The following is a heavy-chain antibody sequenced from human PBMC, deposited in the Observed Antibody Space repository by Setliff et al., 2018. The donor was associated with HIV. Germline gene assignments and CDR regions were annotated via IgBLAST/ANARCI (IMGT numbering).Heavy chain of an antibody. J-gene: IGHJ4*02. CDR3: ARDPVITMMVGPRFYFDY. CDR1: GGSISSHY. V-gene: IGHV4-4*07. CDR2: IFSSGST. Sequence: PSETLSLTCTVSGGSISSHYWSWIRQPAGKGLEWIGRIFSSGSTSYNPSLKSRVTMSVDTSKNQFSLRLSSVTAADTAVYYCARDPVITMMVGPRFYFDYWGQGILVTVSS. D-gene: IGHD3-22*01.